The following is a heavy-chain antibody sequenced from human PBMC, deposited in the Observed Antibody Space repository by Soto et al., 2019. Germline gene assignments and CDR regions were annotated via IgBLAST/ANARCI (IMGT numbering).Heavy chain of an antibody. D-gene: IGHD2-15*01. J-gene: IGHJ4*02. Sequence: SETLSLTCTVSGGSISSGGYYWSWIRQHPGKGLEWIGYIYYSGSTYYNPSLKSRVTISVDTSKNQFSLKLSSVTAADTAVYYCARVYCSGGSCYEFDYWGQGTRVTVAS. CDR2: IYYSGST. V-gene: IGHV4-31*03. CDR3: ARVYCSGGSCYEFDY. CDR1: GGSISSGGYY.